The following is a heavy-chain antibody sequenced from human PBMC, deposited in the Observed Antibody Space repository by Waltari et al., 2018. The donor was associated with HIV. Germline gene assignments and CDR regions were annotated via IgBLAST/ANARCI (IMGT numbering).Heavy chain of an antibody. CDR1: GLTFSSYE. CDR2: ISSSGSTI. CDR3: ASWWDAFDI. Sequence: EVRLVESGGGLVQPGGSLRLCCAASGLTFSSYEMTWVRQAPGKGLEWVSYISSSGSTIYYADSVKGRFTISRDNAKNSLYLQMNSLRAEDTAVYYCASWWDAFDIWGQGTMVTVSS. J-gene: IGHJ3*02. D-gene: IGHD2-8*02. V-gene: IGHV3-48*03.